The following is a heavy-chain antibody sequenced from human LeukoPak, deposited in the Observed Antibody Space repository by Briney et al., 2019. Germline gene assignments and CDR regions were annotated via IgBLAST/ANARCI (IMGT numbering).Heavy chain of an antibody. CDR3: ARGWEMATIGGFDY. Sequence: GASVKVSCKASGYTFTDYYMHRVRQAPGQGLDWMGWINPNSGGTHYAQKFQGRVTMTRDTSINTAYMELSRLKSDDTAVYSCARGWEMATIGGFDYWGQGTLVTVSS. V-gene: IGHV1-2*02. D-gene: IGHD5-24*01. CDR2: INPNSGGT. J-gene: IGHJ4*02. CDR1: GYTFTDYY.